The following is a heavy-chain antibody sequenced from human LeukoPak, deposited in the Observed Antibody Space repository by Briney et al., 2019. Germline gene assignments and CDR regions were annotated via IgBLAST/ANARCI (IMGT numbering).Heavy chain of an antibody. D-gene: IGHD6-13*01. Sequence: SETLSLTCTVSGGSISSSSYYWGWIRQPPGKGLEWIGSTYYSGSTYYNPSLKSRVTISVDTSKNQFSLKLSSVTAADTAVYYCATGDASSRPYYFDYWGQGTLVTVSS. CDR3: ATGDASSRPYYFDY. J-gene: IGHJ4*02. CDR2: TYYSGST. CDR1: GGSISSSSYY. V-gene: IGHV4-39*01.